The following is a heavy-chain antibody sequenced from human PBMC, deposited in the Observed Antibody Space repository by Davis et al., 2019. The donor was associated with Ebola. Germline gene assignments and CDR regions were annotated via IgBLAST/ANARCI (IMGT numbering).Heavy chain of an antibody. CDR2: ISSDGNNR. V-gene: IGHV3-30*18. Sequence: PGGSLRLSCAASGFSFSSYGMHWVRQAPGKGLEWVAVISSDGNNRNYADSVKGRFSISRDNSKNTLYLQMNSLRAEDTAVFYCAKDWYDGSGNYYPTHFDYWGQGTLVTVSS. D-gene: IGHD3-22*01. J-gene: IGHJ4*02. CDR1: GFSFSSYG. CDR3: AKDWYDGSGNYYPTHFDY.